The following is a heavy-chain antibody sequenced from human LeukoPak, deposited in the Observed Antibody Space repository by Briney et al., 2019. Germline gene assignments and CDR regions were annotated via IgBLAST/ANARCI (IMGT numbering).Heavy chain of an antibody. J-gene: IGHJ4*02. Sequence: SETLSLTCTVSGGSISSSSYYWGWIRQPPGKGLEWIGSIYYSGSTYYNPSLKSRVTISVDPSKNQFSLKLSSVTAADTAVYYCARPTSSYYDFWSGSPGAFDYWGQGTLVTVSS. CDR1: GGSISSSSYY. D-gene: IGHD3-3*01. CDR2: IYYSGST. CDR3: ARPTSSYYDFWSGSPGAFDY. V-gene: IGHV4-39*01.